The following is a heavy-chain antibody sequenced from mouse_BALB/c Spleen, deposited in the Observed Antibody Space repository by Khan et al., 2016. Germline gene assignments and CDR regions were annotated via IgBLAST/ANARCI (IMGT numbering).Heavy chain of an antibody. CDR2: IDPFNGGT. V-gene: IGHV1S135*01. J-gene: IGHJ4*01. CDR1: GYSFTSYY. D-gene: IGHD1-1*01. Sequence: EVQLQESGPELMKPGASVKISCKASGYSFTSYYMHWVKQSHGKSLEWIGYIDPFNGGTSYNQKFKGKATLTVDKSSSTAYMHLSSLTSEDSAVYYCASSTQYLYAKDYWGQGTSVTVSS. CDR3: ASSTQYLYAKDY.